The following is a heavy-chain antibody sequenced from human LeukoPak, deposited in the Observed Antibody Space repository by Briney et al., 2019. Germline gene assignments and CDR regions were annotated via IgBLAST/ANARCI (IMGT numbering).Heavy chain of an antibody. V-gene: IGHV1-8*03. CDR3: ARFRPYYDSSGYYELANAFDI. CDR1: GYTFTSYD. Sequence: ASVKVSCKASGYTFTSYDINWVRQATGQGLEWMGWMNPNSGNTGYAQKFQGRVTITRNTSISTAYMELSSLRSEDTAVYYCARFRPYYDSSGYYELANAFDIWGQGTMVTVSS. D-gene: IGHD3-22*01. J-gene: IGHJ3*02. CDR2: MNPNSGNT.